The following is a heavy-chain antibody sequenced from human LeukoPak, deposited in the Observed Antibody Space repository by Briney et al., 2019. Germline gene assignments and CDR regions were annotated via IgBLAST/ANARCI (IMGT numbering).Heavy chain of an antibody. J-gene: IGHJ4*02. CDR1: GFTFDDYA. CDR3: AKGDYYDSSGAFDY. CDR2: ISWNSGSI. V-gene: IGHV3-9*01. D-gene: IGHD3-22*01. Sequence: GGSLRLSCAASGFTFDDYAMHWVRQAPGKSLEWVSGISWNSGSIGYADSVKGRFTISRDNAKNSLYLQMNSLRAEDTALYYCAKGDYYDSSGAFDYWGQGTLVTVSS.